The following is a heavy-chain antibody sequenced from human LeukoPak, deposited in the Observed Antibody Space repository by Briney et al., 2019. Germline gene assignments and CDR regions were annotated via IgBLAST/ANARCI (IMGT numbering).Heavy chain of an antibody. D-gene: IGHD2-2*01. J-gene: IGHJ4*02. Sequence: GGSLRLSYAASGNYWMHWVRQAPGKGLVWVSHINGDGSWTTYADSVKGRFTISKDNAKNTVYLQMNNLRAEGTAVYYCVSFYETYWGRGTLVTVSS. CDR2: INGDGSWT. CDR1: GNYW. V-gene: IGHV3-74*01. CDR3: VSFYETY.